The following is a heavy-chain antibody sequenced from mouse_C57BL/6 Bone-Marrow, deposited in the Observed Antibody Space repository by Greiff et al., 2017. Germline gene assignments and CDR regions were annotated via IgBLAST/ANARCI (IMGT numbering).Heavy chain of an antibody. D-gene: IGHD2-3*01. V-gene: IGHV1-59*01. CDR2: IDPSDSYT. Sequence: VQLQQPGAELVRPGTSVKLSCKASGYTFTSYWMHWVKQRPGQGLEWIGVIDPSDSYTNYNQKFKGKATLTVDTSSSTAYMQLSSLTSEDSAVYYCANDGYYGGFAYWGQGTLVTVSA. CDR3: ANDGYYGGFAY. CDR1: GYTFTSYW. J-gene: IGHJ3*01.